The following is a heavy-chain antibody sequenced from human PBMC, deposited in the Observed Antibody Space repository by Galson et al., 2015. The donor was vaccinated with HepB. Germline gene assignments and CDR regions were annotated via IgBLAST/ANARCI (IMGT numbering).Heavy chain of an antibody. D-gene: IGHD3-10*01. V-gene: IGHV4-34*01. J-gene: IGHJ4*02. Sequence: SETLSLTCAVYGGSFSGYYWSWIRQPPGKGLEWIGEINHSGSTNYNPSLKSRVTISVDTSKNQFSLKLSSVTAADTAVYYCARGGRRITIKAGTRFDYWGQGTLVAVSS. CDR3: ARGGRRITIKAGTRFDY. CDR1: GGSFSGYY. CDR2: INHSGST.